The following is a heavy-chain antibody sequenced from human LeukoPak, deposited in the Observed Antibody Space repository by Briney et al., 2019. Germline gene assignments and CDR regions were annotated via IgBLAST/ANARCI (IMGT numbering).Heavy chain of an antibody. Sequence: PGGSLRLSCAASGFTFNDYALHWVRQAPGKGLEWVSGISWNSGSIGYADSVKGRFTISRDNAKNSLYLQMNSLRAEDTALYYCAKDPSPFITTPHFDYWGQGTLVTVSS. CDR1: GFTFNDYA. D-gene: IGHD3-22*01. J-gene: IGHJ4*02. V-gene: IGHV3-9*01. CDR3: AKDPSPFITTPHFDY. CDR2: ISWNSGSI.